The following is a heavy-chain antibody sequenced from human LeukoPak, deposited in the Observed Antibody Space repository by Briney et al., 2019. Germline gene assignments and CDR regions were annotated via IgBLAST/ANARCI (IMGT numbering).Heavy chain of an antibody. CDR3: ARMGYDMVRGVTDRYYFDY. J-gene: IGHJ4*02. V-gene: IGHV4-59*01. CDR1: GGSISSYY. CDR2: IYYSGST. Sequence: SETLSLTCTVSGGSISSYYWSWIRQPPGKGLEWIGYIYYSGSTNYNPSLKSRVTISVDTSENQFPLKLSSVTAADTAVYYCARMGYDMVRGVTDRYYFDYWGQGTLVTVSS. D-gene: IGHD3-10*01.